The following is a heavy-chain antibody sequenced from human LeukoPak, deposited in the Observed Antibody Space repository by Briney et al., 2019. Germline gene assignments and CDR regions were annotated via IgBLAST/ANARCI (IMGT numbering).Heavy chain of an antibody. J-gene: IGHJ4*02. CDR3: ARDRGSYSGYATGDYFDY. D-gene: IGHD3-22*01. CDR2: IYSSGYT. CDR1: GGSISSGSSY. V-gene: IGHV4-61*02. Sequence: PSETLSLTCTVSGGSISSGSSYWSWIRQPAGKELEWIGRIYSSGYTNYNPSLKSRVTISVDTSKNQFSLKLNSVTAADTAVYFCARDRGSYSGYATGDYFDYWGQGTLVTVSS.